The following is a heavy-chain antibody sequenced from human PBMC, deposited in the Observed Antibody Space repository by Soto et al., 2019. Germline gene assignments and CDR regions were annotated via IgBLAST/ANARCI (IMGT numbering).Heavy chain of an antibody. V-gene: IGHV4-30-4*01. Sequence: SETLSLTCTVSGGSISSGDYYWSWIRQPPGKGLEWIGYIYYSGSTYYNPSLKSRVTISVDTSKNQFSLKLSSVTAADTAVYYCARDGIAPESFDYWGQGTLVTVSS. CDR1: GGSISSGDYY. D-gene: IGHD6-13*01. CDR2: IYYSGST. CDR3: ARDGIAPESFDY. J-gene: IGHJ4*02.